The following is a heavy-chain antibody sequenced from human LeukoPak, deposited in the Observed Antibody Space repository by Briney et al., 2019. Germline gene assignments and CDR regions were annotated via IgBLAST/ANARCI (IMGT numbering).Heavy chain of an antibody. CDR2: INHSGSS. CDR1: GGSFSGYS. V-gene: IGHV4-34*01. D-gene: IGHD5-12*01. J-gene: IGHJ3*02. Sequence: SETLSLTCAVYGGSFSGYSWSWIRQPPGKGLDWIGEINHSGSSNYNPSLKGRINISVDTSKSQFSLNLISVTAADTAVYYCARGLYSGSPRDAFDIWGQGTMVTVS. CDR3: ARGLYSGSPRDAFDI.